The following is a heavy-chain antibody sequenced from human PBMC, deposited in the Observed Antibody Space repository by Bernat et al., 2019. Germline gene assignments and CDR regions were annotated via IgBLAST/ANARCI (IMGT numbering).Heavy chain of an antibody. CDR2: IYYSGST. J-gene: IGHJ4*02. Sequence: QVQLQESGPGLVKPSQTLSLTCTVSGDSISSGDYYWSWIRQPPGKGLEWIGYIYYSGSTYYNPSLKSRVTISVDTSKNQFSLKLSSVTAADTAVYYCAKGYYDFWSGYYLDGYWGQGTLVTVSS. V-gene: IGHV4-30-4*01. CDR3: AKGYYDFWSGYYLDGY. D-gene: IGHD3-3*01. CDR1: GDSISSGDYY.